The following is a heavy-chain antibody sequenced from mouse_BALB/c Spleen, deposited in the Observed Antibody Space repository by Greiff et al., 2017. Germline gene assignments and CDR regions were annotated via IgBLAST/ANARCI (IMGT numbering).Heavy chain of an antibody. CDR2: ISSGGGST. CDR1: GFAFSSYD. V-gene: IGHV5-12-1*01. D-gene: IGHD3-1*01. Sequence: EVKLVESGGGLVKPGGSLKLSCAASGFAFSSYDMSWVRQTPEKRLEWVAYISSGGGSTYYPDTVKGRFTISRDNAKNTLYLQMSSLKSEDTAMYYCARQGASWYFDVWGAGTTVTVSS. CDR3: ARQGASWYFDV. J-gene: IGHJ1*01.